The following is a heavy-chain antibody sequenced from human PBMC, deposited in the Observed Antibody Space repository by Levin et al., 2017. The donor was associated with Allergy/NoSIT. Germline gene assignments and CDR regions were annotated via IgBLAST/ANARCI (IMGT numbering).Heavy chain of an antibody. Sequence: ASVKVSCKASGGTINTYALSWVRQAPGQGPEWMGKIIPILGIANYAQKFQGRVTITADKSTSTAYMELSSLRSEDTAVYYCARGLGSRPIYYYYGMEIWGQGTTVTVSS. V-gene: IGHV1-69*04. CDR1: GGTINTYA. CDR2: IIPILGIA. CDR3: ARGLGSRPIYYYYGMEI. J-gene: IGHJ6*02.